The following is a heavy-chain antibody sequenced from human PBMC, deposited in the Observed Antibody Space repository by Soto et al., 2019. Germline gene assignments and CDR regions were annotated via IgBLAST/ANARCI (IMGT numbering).Heavy chain of an antibody. Sequence: QVQLVQSGAEVKKPGSSVKVSCKASGGTFSSYPISWVRQAPGQGLEWMGRIIPILGIANYAQKFQGRVTITADKSTSTAYMEMSSLRSEDTAVYYCARLQAANYYYGMDVWGQGTTVTVSS. CDR3: ARLQAANYYYGMDV. CDR1: GGTFSSYP. CDR2: IIPILGIA. V-gene: IGHV1-69*02. J-gene: IGHJ6*02. D-gene: IGHD2-2*01.